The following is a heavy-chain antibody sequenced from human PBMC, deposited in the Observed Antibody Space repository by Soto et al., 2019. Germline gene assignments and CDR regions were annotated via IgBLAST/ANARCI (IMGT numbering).Heavy chain of an antibody. CDR2: IYYSENT. CDR1: DGSISSSSNR. Sequence: ALETLSLTCTVSDGSISSSSNRWGWIRQPPGKGLEWIGNIYYSENTYYNPSLKSRVTISVDTSKNQFSLRLTSVTAADTAVYYCATHPPYGPLDHWGQGTLVTVSS. D-gene: IGHD4-17*01. J-gene: IGHJ4*02. CDR3: ATHPPYGPLDH. V-gene: IGHV4-39*01.